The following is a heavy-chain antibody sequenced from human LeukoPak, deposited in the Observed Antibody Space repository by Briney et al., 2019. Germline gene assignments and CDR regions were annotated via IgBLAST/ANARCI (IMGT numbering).Heavy chain of an antibody. CDR2: IYTGGST. CDR1: GGSISSGSYY. V-gene: IGHV4-61*09. J-gene: IGHJ4*02. D-gene: IGHD1-26*01. Sequence: PSQTLSLTCTVSGGSISSGSYYWSWIRQPAGKGLEWIGHIYTGGSTNYNPSLKSRVTISVDTSKNQFSLKLSSVTAADTAVYYRARDGEWELLPHFDYWGQGTLVTVSS. CDR3: ARDGEWELLPHFDY.